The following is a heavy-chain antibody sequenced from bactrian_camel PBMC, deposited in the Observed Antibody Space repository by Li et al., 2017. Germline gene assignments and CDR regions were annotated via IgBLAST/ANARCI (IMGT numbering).Heavy chain of an antibody. CDR3: VKGSSWLTD. J-gene: IGHJ4*01. CDR2: VWSDGSHA. CDR1: GFDFSNYY. V-gene: IGHV3S6*01. D-gene: IGHD6*01. Sequence: HVQLVESGGGLVQPGESLRLSCAASGFDFSNYYMNWVRQAPGKGLEWVSGVWSDGSHAYYADSVKGRFTISRDNAKNTVYLQMNSLKSEDTALYYCVKGSSWLTDWGSGTQVTVS.